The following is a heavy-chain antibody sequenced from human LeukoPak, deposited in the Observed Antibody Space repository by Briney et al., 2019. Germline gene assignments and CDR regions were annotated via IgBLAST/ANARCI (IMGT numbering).Heavy chain of an antibody. D-gene: IGHD5-18*01. J-gene: IGHJ4*02. V-gene: IGHV4-59*01. CDR2: IYYSGST. Sequence: PSETLSLTCTVSGGSISSYYWSWIRQPPGKGLEWIGYIYYSGSTNYNPSLKSRVTISVDTSKNQFSLKLSSVTAADTAVYYCARYGDTAMASDYWGQGTLVTVSS. CDR1: GGSISSYY. CDR3: ARYGDTAMASDY.